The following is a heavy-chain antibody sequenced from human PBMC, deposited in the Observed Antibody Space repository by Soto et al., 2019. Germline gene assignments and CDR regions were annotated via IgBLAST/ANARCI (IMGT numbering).Heavy chain of an antibody. V-gene: IGHV4-34*01. CDR3: ATRITVFGLLIPPFDP. J-gene: IGHJ5*02. D-gene: IGHD3-3*01. CDR1: GGSVNGYY. CDR2: INHTGGT. Sequence: SETLSLTCAVYGGSVNGYYWNWIRQPPGKGLEWIGEINHTGGTHYNPSLKSRVTMSVDTSKNQFSLRLSSVTVADTAIYYCATRITVFGLLIPPFDPWGQGTQVTVSS.